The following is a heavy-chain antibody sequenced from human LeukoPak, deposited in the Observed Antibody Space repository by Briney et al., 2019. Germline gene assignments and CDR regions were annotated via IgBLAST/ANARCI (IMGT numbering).Heavy chain of an antibody. J-gene: IGHJ4*02. D-gene: IGHD2-21*02. V-gene: IGHV1-2*02. Sequence: ASVKVSCKASGYTFTGYYMHWVRQAPGQGLEWMGWINPNSGGTNYAQKLQGRVTMTRDTSISTAYMELSRLRSDDTAVYYCARVRGVVTAILPYYFDYWGQGTLVTVSS. CDR3: ARVRGVVTAILPYYFDY. CDR2: INPNSGGT. CDR1: GYTFTGYY.